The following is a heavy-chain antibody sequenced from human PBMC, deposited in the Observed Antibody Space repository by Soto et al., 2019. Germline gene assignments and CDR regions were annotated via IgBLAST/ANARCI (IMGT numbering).Heavy chain of an antibody. CDR2: ISGSGGRT. J-gene: IGHJ5*02. Sequence: EIQLLESGGGLVQPGGSLRLSCAASGFTFSNYAMSWVRQAPGKGLQWVSAISGSGGRTYYTDSVKGRFTISRDNSRNTVFLQLNSLRAEDTAIYFCAREPQSEGWFDPWGQGTLVTVSS. D-gene: IGHD1-26*01. V-gene: IGHV3-23*01. CDR3: AREPQSEGWFDP. CDR1: GFTFSNYA.